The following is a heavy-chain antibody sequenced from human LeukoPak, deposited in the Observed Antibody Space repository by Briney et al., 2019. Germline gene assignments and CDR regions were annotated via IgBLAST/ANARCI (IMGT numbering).Heavy chain of an antibody. CDR2: MNPNSGNT. CDR1: GYTFTGYC. J-gene: IGHJ4*02. CDR3: TRGSSGRRDN. D-gene: IGHD6-19*01. Sequence: GASVKVSCKPSGYTFTGYCLHWVRQATGQGLEWMGWMNPNSGNTGYGQSFQGRITMTRDISIGTAYMELSNLTSEDTAIYYCTRGSSGRRDNWGQGTLVTVSA. V-gene: IGHV1-8*02.